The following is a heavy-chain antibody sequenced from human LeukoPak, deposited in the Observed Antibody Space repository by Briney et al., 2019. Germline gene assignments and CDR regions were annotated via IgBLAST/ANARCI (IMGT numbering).Heavy chain of an antibody. CDR2: IIPIFGTA. CDR1: GGTFSSYA. CDR3: AKRDGYDGHYYYGMDV. Sequence: GASVKVSCKASGGTFSSYAISWVRQAPGQGLEWMGGIIPIFGTANYAQKFQGRVTITADESTSTAYMELSSLRSEDTAVYYCAKRDGYDGHYYYGMDVWGQGTTVTVSS. J-gene: IGHJ6*02. V-gene: IGHV1-69*13. D-gene: IGHD5-24*01.